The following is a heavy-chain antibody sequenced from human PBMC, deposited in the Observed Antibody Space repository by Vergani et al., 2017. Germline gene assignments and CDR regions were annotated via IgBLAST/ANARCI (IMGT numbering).Heavy chain of an antibody. Sequence: EVQLVQSGAEVKKPGATMKISCKVSGYTSTDHYMHWVKQAPGKGLEWMGLVDPEDGETIYAEKFKGRVTIAADTSTDTAHLELSSLGSEDTAVYYCATPQTVTTGGREVWGQGTTVIVCS. D-gene: IGHD4-17*01. V-gene: IGHV1-69-2*01. CDR2: VDPEDGET. CDR3: ATPQTVTTGGREV. CDR1: GYTSTDHY. J-gene: IGHJ6*02.